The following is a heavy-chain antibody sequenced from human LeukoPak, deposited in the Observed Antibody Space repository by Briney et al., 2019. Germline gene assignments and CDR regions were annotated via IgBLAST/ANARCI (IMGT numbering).Heavy chain of an antibody. J-gene: IGHJ4*02. CDR3: ASLDRDYYDSSGSYFDY. D-gene: IGHD3-22*01. CDR2: ISYDGSNK. Sequence: GRSLRLSCAASGFTFSSYAMRWVRQAPGKGLEWVAVISYDGSNKYYADSVKGRFTISRDNSKNTLYLQMNSLRAEDTAVYYCASLDRDYYDSSGSYFDYWGQGTLVTVSS. V-gene: IGHV3-30-3*01. CDR1: GFTFSSYA.